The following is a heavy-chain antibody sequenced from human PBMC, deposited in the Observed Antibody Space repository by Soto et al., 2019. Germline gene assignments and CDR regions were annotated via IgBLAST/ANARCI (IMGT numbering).Heavy chain of an antibody. CDR3: AKEVLWFGELLQDFDY. V-gene: IGHV3-23*01. Sequence: GRSQRHPWAAAGGKCGGYARRCISKTQGKGLEWVSAISGSGGSTYYADSVKGRFTISRDNSKNTLYLQMNSLRAEDTAVYYCAKEVLWFGELLQDFDYWGQGTLVTGSS. J-gene: IGHJ4*02. CDR1: GGKCGGYA. D-gene: IGHD3-10*01. CDR2: ISGSGGST.